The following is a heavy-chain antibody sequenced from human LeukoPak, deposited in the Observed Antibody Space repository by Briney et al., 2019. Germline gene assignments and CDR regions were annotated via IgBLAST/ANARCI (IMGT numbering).Heavy chain of an antibody. CDR3: ARDFPRSDGDSSNYFDY. CDR2: ISSSSRYI. CDR1: GFTFSSYS. V-gene: IGHV3-21*01. Sequence: GGSLRLSCAASGFTFSSYSMNWVRRAPGKGLEWVSSISSSSRYIYYADLVKGRFTISRDNAKNSLYLQMNSLRAEDTAVYYCARDFPRSDGDSSNYFDYWDQGTLVTVSS. D-gene: IGHD4-17*01. J-gene: IGHJ4*02.